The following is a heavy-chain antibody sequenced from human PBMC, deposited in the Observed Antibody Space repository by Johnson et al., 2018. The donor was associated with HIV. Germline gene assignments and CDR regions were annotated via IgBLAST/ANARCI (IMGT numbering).Heavy chain of an antibody. D-gene: IGHD1-1*01. CDR2: ISYDGSNK. J-gene: IGHJ3*02. Sequence: QMLLVESGGGVVQPGRSLRLSCAASGFTFSSYAMHWVRQAPGKGLEWVAVISYDGSNKYYADSVKGRFTISRDNSKNTLYLQMNSLRAEDKAVYYCASRYTVDAFDIWGQGTMVTVSS. CDR3: ASRYTVDAFDI. CDR1: GFTFSSYA. V-gene: IGHV3-30*04.